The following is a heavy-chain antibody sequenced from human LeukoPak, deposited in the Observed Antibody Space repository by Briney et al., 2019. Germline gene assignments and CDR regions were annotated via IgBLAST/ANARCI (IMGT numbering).Heavy chain of an antibody. CDR2: INHSGST. CDR3: ARHSHLFWSGYYDYFDY. CDR1: GGSFSGYY. J-gene: IGHJ4*02. D-gene: IGHD3-3*01. V-gene: IGHV4-34*01. Sequence: SETLSLTCAVYGGSFSGYYWSWIRQPPGKGLEWIGEINHSGSTNYNPSLKSRVTISVDTSKNQFSLKLSSVTAADTAVYYCARHSHLFWSGYYDYFDYWGQGTLVTVSS.